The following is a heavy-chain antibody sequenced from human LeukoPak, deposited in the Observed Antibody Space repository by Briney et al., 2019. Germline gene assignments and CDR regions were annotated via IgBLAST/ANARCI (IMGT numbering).Heavy chain of an antibody. CDR2: IYTSGST. CDR3: ARGYSSSFDY. CDR1: GGSISSYY. Sequence: SETLSLTCTVSGGSISSYYWSWIRQPAGKGLEWIGRIYTSGSTNYNPSLKSRVTISVDKSKNQFSLKLSSVTAADTAVHYCARGYSSSFDYWGQGTLVTVSS. J-gene: IGHJ4*02. D-gene: IGHD6-19*01. V-gene: IGHV4-4*07.